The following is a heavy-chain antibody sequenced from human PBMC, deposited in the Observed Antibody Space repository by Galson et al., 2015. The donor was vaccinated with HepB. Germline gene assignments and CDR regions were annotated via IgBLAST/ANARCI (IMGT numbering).Heavy chain of an antibody. CDR3: AAHDSSGYYYYYYYMDV. CDR2: IKQDGSEK. Sequence: SLRLSCAASGFTFSTYWMSWVRQALGKGLEWVANIKQDGSEKYYVDSVKGRFTISRDNAKNSLYLQMNSLRAEDTAVYYCAAHDSSGYYYYYYYMDVWGKGTTVTVSS. V-gene: IGHV3-7*01. D-gene: IGHD3-22*01. CDR1: GFTFSTYW. J-gene: IGHJ6*03.